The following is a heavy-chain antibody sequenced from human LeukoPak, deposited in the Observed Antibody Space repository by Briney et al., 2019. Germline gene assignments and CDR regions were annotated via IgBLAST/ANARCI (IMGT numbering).Heavy chain of an antibody. CDR3: ARGELDCSSTSCYATPFDY. CDR2: IWYDGSNK. CDR1: GFTFSSYG. D-gene: IGHD2-2*01. Sequence: GGSLRLSCAASGFTFSSYGMHWVRQAPGKGLEWVAVIWYDGSNKYYADSVKGRFTISRDNSKNTLYLQMNSLRAEDTAVYYCARGELDCSSTSCYATPFDYWGQGTLVTVSS. V-gene: IGHV3-33*01. J-gene: IGHJ4*02.